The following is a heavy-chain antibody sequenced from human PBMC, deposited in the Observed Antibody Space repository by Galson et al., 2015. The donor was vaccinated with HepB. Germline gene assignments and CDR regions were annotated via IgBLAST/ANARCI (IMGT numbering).Heavy chain of an antibody. J-gene: IGHJ4*02. CDR3: ARARWFGSNYYDY. D-gene: IGHD3-10*01. V-gene: IGHV4-4*02. Sequence: SETLSLTCALSGDSISSMSWWSWVRQPPGKGLEWIGEIFHSGNTNLNPSLKSRVTMSVDKSKNQFSLNLNSVTAADTAVYYCARARWFGSNYYDYWSQGTLVTVSS. CDR2: IFHSGNT. CDR1: GDSISSMSW.